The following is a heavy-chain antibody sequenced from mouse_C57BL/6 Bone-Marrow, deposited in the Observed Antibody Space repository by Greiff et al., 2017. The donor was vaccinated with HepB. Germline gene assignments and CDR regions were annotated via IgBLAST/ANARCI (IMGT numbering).Heavy chain of an antibody. CDR1: GFNIKVDY. Sequence: VQLQQSGAELVRPGASVKLSCTASGFNIKVDYMHWVHQRPEQGLEWIGGIDPENGDTEYASKFQGKATITADTSSNTAYLHLSSLTSEDTAVYDCTTPINYYGSSYFDHWGQGTTLTVAS. J-gene: IGHJ2*01. V-gene: IGHV14-4*01. D-gene: IGHD1-1*01. CDR3: TTPINYYGSSYFDH. CDR2: IDPENGDT.